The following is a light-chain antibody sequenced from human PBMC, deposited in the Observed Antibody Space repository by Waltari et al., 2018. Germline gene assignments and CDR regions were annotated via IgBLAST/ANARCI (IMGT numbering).Light chain of an antibody. CDR3: SSYRGDYKWV. CDR1: SSDVGGHNR. Sequence: QSALTQPPSASGSPGQSVTISCTGTSSDVGGHNRVSWYQQYPGTAPKLIIYEVDKRPAGCLDPVYGSSSGNTASLTVSGLQADDESVYYCSSYRGDYKWVFGGGTKLTVL. CDR2: EVD. V-gene: IGLV2-8*01. J-gene: IGLJ2*01.